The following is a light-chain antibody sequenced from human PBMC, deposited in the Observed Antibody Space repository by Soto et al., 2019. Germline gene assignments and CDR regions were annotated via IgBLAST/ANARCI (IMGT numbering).Light chain of an antibody. CDR2: GAS. J-gene: IGKJ1*01. CDR1: QSVSSSY. V-gene: IGKV3-20*01. Sequence: EIVLTQSPGTLSLSPGERATLSCSASQSVSSSYLAWYQQKPGQAPRLLIYGASSRATGIPDRFSGSGSVTDFTLTISRLEPEDFAVYYCQQYDSSPLTFGQGTKVEIK. CDR3: QQYDSSPLT.